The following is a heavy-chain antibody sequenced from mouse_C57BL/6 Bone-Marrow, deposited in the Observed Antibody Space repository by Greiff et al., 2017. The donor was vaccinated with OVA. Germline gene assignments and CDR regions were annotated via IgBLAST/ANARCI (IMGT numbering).Heavy chain of an antibody. V-gene: IGHV1-82*01. CDR3: ARSIYYYGSSYDFDY. J-gene: IGHJ2*01. D-gene: IGHD1-1*01. CDR1: GYAFSSSW. Sequence: QVQLQQSGPELVKPGASVKISCKASGYAFSSSWMNWVKQRPGKGLEWIGRIYPGDGDTNYNGKFKGKATLTADKSSSTAYMQLSSLTSEDSAVYFCARSIYYYGSSYDFDYWGQGTTLTVSS. CDR2: IYPGDGDT.